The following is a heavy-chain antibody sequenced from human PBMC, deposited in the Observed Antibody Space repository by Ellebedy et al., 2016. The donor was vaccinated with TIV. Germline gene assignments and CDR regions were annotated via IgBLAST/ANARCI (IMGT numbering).Heavy chain of an antibody. J-gene: IGHJ4*02. V-gene: IGHV3-7*01. CDR2: TKQDGSEK. CDR1: GFTFSNYW. Sequence: GESLKISCAASGFTFSNYWMSWVRQAPGKGLEWVANTKQDGSEKYYVDSVKGRFSISRDNAKNSLYLQMDSLRAEDTAVYYCAKEIGGGGSYWGQGTLVTVSS. CDR3: AKEIGGGGSY. D-gene: IGHD3-10*01.